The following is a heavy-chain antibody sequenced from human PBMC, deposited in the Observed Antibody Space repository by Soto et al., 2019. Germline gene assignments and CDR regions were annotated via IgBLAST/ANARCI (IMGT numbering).Heavy chain of an antibody. J-gene: IGHJ6*02. D-gene: IGHD3-3*01. V-gene: IGHV3-23*01. CDR1: GFTFSSYA. CDR2: LSGSGGST. CDR3: AKASVPYYDFWSGHYWGYYYYYGMDV. Sequence: GGSLRLSCAASGFTFSSYAMSWVRQAPGNGLEWVSALSGSGGSTYYADSVKGRFTISRDNSKNTLYLQMNSLRAEDTAVYYCAKASVPYYDFWSGHYWGYYYYYGMDVWGQGTTVTVSS.